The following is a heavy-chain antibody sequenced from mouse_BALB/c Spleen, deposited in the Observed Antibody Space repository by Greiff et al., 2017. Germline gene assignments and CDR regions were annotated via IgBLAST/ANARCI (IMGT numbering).Heavy chain of an antibody. Sequence: VQLQQSGPGLVAPSQSLSITCTVSGFSLTGYGVNWVRQPPGKGLEWLGMIWGDGSTDYNSALKSRLSISKDNSKSQVFLKMNSLQTDDTARYYCASMGGSSYFDYWGQGTTLTVSS. J-gene: IGHJ2*01. CDR3: ASMGGSSYFDY. V-gene: IGHV2-6-7*01. CDR1: GFSLTGYG. D-gene: IGHD1-1*01. CDR2: IWGDGST.